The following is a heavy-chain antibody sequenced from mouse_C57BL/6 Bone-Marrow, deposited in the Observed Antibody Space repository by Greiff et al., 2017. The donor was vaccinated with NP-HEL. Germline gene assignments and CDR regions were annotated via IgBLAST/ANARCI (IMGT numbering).Heavy chain of an antibody. V-gene: IGHV1-54*01. D-gene: IGHD2-1*01. CDR3: ARWGTTVTLAW. Sequence: VQLQQSGAELVRPGTSVKVSCKASGYAFTNYLIEWVKQRPGQGLEWIGVINPGSGGTNYNEKFKGKATLTADKSSSTAYMQLSSLTSEDSAVYFCARWGTTVTLAWWGQGTLVTVSA. CDR1: GYAFTNYL. J-gene: IGHJ3*01. CDR2: INPGSGGT.